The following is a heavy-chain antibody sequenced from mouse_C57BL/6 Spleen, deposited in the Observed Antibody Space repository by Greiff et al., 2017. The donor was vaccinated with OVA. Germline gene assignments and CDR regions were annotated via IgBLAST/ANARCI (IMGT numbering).Heavy chain of an antibody. CDR2: IDPANGNT. D-gene: IGHD2-3*01. J-gene: IGHJ2*01. Sequence: VQLKESVAELVRPGASVKLSCTASGFNIKNTYMHWVKQRPEQGLEWIGRIDPANGNTKYAPKFQGKATITADTSSNTAYLQLSSLTSEDTAIYYCARRDLPLDGYPDYWGQGTTLTVSS. V-gene: IGHV14-3*01. CDR1: GFNIKNTY. CDR3: ARRDLPLDGYPDY.